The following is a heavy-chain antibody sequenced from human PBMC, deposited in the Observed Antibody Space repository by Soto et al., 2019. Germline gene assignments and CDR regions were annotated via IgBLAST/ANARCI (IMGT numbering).Heavy chain of an antibody. CDR3: ARQGSVSGWYYFDY. D-gene: IGHD6-19*01. CDR1: GFTVSSNY. J-gene: IGHJ4*02. CDR2: IYSGGST. Sequence: GGSLRLSXAASGFTVSSNYMSWVRQAPGRGLEWVSVIYSGGSTYYADSVKGRFTISRDNSKNTLYLQMNSLRAEDTAVYYCARQGSVSGWYYFDYWGLGTLVTVSS. V-gene: IGHV3-53*01.